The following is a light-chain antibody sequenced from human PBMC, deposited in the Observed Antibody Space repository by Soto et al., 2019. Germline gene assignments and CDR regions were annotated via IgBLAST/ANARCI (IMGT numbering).Light chain of an antibody. CDR1: QSVLYTSNNKNY. Sequence: DVWMTQSPESLAVSLGERATLNCTSSQSVLYTSNNKNYLAWYQQKPGQPPKLLIYWASTRESGVPDRFNGSGSGTDFTLTISSLQAEDVAVYYCQQYYSTLLLTFGGGTKVDI. CDR3: QQYYSTLLLT. CDR2: WAS. V-gene: IGKV4-1*01. J-gene: IGKJ4*01.